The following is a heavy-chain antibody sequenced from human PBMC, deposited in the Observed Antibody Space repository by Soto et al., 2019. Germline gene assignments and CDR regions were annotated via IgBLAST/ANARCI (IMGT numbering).Heavy chain of an antibody. D-gene: IGHD2-15*01. J-gene: IGHJ4*02. Sequence: EVQLVESGGGLVQPGGSLRLSCAASGFTFSSYSMNWVRQAPGKGLEWVSYISSSSSTIYYADSVKGRFTISRDNAKNSLYLEMNGLRAEDTAVYYCARGCSGGSCGLFDYWGQGTLVTVSS. CDR1: GFTFSSYS. V-gene: IGHV3-48*01. CDR2: ISSSSSTI. CDR3: ARGCSGGSCGLFDY.